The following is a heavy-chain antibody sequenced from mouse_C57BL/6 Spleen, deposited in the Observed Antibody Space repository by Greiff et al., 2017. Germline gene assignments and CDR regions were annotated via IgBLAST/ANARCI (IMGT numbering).Heavy chain of an antibody. CDR2: IYPRSGNT. J-gene: IGHJ3*01. CDR1: GYTFTSYG. CDR3: ARYSLYDYDGAWFAD. Sequence: VQRVESGAELARPGASVKLSCKASGYTFTSYGISWVKQRTGQGLEWIGEIYPRSGNTYYNEKFKGKATLTADKSSSTAYMELRSLTSEDSAVYFCARYSLYDYDGAWFADWGQGTLVTVSA. V-gene: IGHV1-81*01. D-gene: IGHD2-4*01.